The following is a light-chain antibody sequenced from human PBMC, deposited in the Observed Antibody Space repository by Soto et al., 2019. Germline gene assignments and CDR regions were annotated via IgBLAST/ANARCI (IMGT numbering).Light chain of an antibody. V-gene: IGKV3-11*01. J-gene: IGKJ4*01. CDR2: DTF. CDR3: QQRANWPPKVT. Sequence: EIVLTQSPATLSLSPGERATLSCGASQSVGNHLAWYQQKPGQAPRLLIYDTFNRATGIPARFSGSGSGTDFTLTISSLEPEDLGVYYCQQRANWPPKVTLGGGTKVDIK. CDR1: QSVGNH.